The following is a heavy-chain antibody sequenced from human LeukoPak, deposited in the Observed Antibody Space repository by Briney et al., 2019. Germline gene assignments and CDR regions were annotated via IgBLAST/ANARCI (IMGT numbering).Heavy chain of an antibody. CDR2: ISSSSSTI. J-gene: IGHJ4*02. D-gene: IGHD6-13*01. CDR3: ARARRYRSSWYHDY. V-gene: IGHV3-48*02. Sequence: GGSLSLCCAASGFTFSSYSMNWVRQAPGKGLDWVSYISSSSSTIYYADSVKGRFTISRDNANNSLYLQMNSLRDEDTAVYYCARARRYRSSWYHDYWGQGSLVTVSS. CDR1: GFTFSSYS.